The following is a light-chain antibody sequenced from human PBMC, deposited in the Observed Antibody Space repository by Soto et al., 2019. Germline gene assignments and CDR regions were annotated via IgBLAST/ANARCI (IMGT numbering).Light chain of an antibody. J-gene: IGKJ1*01. CDR3: QHYNIYSEA. Sequence: LSATVGDSVTFTCGASQPIGTSLHWYQQKPGKAPKLLIYKASTLKSGVPSRFSGSGSGTEFTLTISSLQPDDFATYYCQHYNIYSEAFGQGTKVAIK. V-gene: IGKV1-5*03. CDR2: KAS. CDR1: QPIGTS.